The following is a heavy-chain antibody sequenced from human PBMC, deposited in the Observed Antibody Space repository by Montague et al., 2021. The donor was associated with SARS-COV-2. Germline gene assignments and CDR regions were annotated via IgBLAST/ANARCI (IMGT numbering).Heavy chain of an antibody. CDR1: GGSINSTTYY. Sequence: SETRSPTCTVSGGSINSTTYYWAWIRQPPGKGLEWIGSVYYTGSNYYNPSLQSRGTMSVDTSKKQFSLKLSSVTAADTAVYYCEGWHVSPEDGMDVWGQGTTVTVSS. CDR3: EGWHVSPEDGMDV. CDR2: VYYTGSN. J-gene: IGHJ6*02. V-gene: IGHV4-39*07.